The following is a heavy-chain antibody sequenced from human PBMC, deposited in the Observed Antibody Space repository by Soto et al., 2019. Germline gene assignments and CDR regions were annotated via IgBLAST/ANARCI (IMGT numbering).Heavy chain of an antibody. CDR2: INAGNGNT. J-gene: IGHJ4*02. D-gene: IGHD3-9*01. CDR3: ARGEDVLRYFDWLLYWDY. CDR1: GYTFTSYA. V-gene: IGHV1-3*01. Sequence: ASVKVSCKASGYTFTSYAMHWVRQAPGQRLEWMGWINAGNGNTKYSQKFQGRVTITRDTSASTAYMELSSLRSEDTAVYYCARGEDVLRYFDWLLYWDYWGQGTLVTVS.